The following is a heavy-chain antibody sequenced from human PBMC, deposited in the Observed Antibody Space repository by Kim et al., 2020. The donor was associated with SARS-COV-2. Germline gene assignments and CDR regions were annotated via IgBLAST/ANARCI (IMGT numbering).Heavy chain of an antibody. Sequence: GGSLRLSCAASGFTFSDYYMSWIRQAPGKGLEWVSYISSSGSTIYYADSVKGRFTISRDNAKNSLYLQMNSLRAEDTAVYYCARDLDTMVRGVSPGMDVWGQGTTVTVSS. CDR3: ARDLDTMVRGVSPGMDV. CDR2: ISSSGSTI. J-gene: IGHJ6*02. D-gene: IGHD3-10*01. V-gene: IGHV3-11*01. CDR1: GFTFSDYY.